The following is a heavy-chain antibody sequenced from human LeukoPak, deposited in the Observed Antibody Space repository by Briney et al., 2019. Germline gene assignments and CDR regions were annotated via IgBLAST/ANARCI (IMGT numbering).Heavy chain of an antibody. V-gene: IGHV1-18*01. D-gene: IGHD3-22*01. CDR2: ISAYNGNT. J-gene: IGHJ4*02. CDR3: ARGDYYDSSGYFDY. Sequence: ASVKVSCKASGYTFTSYGISWVRQAPGQGLEWMGWISAYNGNTNYAQKLQGRVTMTTDTSTSTAYMELRSLRSDDTAVYHCARGDYYDSSGYFDYWGQGTLVTVSS. CDR1: GYTFTSYG.